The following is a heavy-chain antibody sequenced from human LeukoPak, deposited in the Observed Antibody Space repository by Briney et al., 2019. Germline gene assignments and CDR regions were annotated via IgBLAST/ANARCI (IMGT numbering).Heavy chain of an antibody. CDR3: TRSRGSTSPHY. CDR1: RFTFSTYW. V-gene: IGHV3-7*01. D-gene: IGHD5/OR15-5a*01. CDR2: IRQDGSET. Sequence: GGSLRPSCAASRFTFSTYWMSWVRQAPGKGLEWVANIRQDGSETHYVDSVKGRFTISRDNAKNSLYLQINSLRVEDTAVYYCTRSRGSTSPHYWGQGTLVTVSS. J-gene: IGHJ4*02.